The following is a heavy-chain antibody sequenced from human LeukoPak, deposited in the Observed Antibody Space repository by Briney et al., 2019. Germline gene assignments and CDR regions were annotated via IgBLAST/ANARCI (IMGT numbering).Heavy chain of an antibody. CDR3: ARGTVTRGSSWSNLFDY. CDR2: INAGNGDT. J-gene: IGHJ4*02. CDR1: GYTFTNFA. Sequence: ASVKVSCKASGYTFTNFAMHWVRQAPGQRLEWLGWINAGNGDTKYSQNFQGRVTVTRDTSATTSYMELSSLRSEDTAVYYRARGTVTRGSSWSNLFDYWGQGTLVTVSS. D-gene: IGHD6-13*01. V-gene: IGHV1-3*01.